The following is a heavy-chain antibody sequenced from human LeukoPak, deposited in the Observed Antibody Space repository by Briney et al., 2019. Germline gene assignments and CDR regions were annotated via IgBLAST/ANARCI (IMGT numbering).Heavy chain of an antibody. J-gene: IGHJ4*02. CDR2: INPTGGST. Sequence: ASVKVSCKASGYTFTTYYIHWLRKAPGQGLEWMGIINPTGGSTTYAQKFQGRVTMTRDTSTSTVFMEVNSLRSEDTAVYYCALYSSTWYWGQGTLVTVSS. D-gene: IGHD6-13*01. V-gene: IGHV1-46*01. CDR1: GYTFTTYY. CDR3: ALYSSTWY.